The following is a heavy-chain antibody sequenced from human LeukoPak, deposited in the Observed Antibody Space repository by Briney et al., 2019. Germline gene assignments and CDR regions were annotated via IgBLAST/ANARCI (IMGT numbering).Heavy chain of an antibody. CDR3: ARGRGYYYDSSALGAFDF. D-gene: IGHD3-22*01. V-gene: IGHV3-53*01. CDR2: IYSDDST. CDR1: GFTVSSNY. J-gene: IGHJ3*01. Sequence: GGSLRLSCAASGFTVSSNYMSWVRQAPGKGLEWVSVIYSDDSTYYADSGKGRFTISRDNSKNTVHLQMNNLRAEDTAVYYYARGRGYYYDSSALGAFDFWGQGTMVTVSS.